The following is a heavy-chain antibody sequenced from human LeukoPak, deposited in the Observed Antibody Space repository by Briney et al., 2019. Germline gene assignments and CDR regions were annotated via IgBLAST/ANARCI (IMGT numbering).Heavy chain of an antibody. J-gene: IGHJ6*04. V-gene: IGHV3-30*04. CDR2: IPYDGSNK. CDR1: GFTFSSYA. CDR3: AHKHGDRLQHHYLIDV. Sequence: GGSLRLSCAASGFTFSSYAMHWVRQAPGKGLEWVAVIPYDGSNKYYADSVKGRFTISRDNSKNTLYLQMNSLRAEDTAVYYCAHKHGDRLQHHYLIDVWGKPATLTVPP.